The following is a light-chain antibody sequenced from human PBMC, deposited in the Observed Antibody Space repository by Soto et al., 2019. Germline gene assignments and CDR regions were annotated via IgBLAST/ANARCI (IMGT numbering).Light chain of an antibody. CDR3: LQYGSSPYT. V-gene: IGKV3-20*01. Sequence: EIVLTQSPGTLSLSPGERATLSCRASQSVTSSLAWYHRAPGQAPRLLIFGASSRATGIPDRFSGSGSGTDFTHSISRLEPEDFAVYYGLQYGSSPYTFGQGTKLEIK. CDR1: QSVTSS. CDR2: GAS. J-gene: IGKJ2*01.